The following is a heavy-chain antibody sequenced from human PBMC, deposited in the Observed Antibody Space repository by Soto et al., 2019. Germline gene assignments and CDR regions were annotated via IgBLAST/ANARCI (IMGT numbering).Heavy chain of an antibody. D-gene: IGHD3-22*01. Sequence: GESLKISCKGSGYKFIDYWIGWVRQVPGKGLEWVGIIYPGDFDIKYSPSFQGRVTISADKSNTTAYLQWSSLKASDSAIYYCARSYGGESYDRRMYYYAYWGQGTLVTVSS. CDR2: IYPGDFDI. V-gene: IGHV5-51*01. CDR1: GYKFIDYW. CDR3: ARSYGGESYDRRMYYYAY. J-gene: IGHJ4*02.